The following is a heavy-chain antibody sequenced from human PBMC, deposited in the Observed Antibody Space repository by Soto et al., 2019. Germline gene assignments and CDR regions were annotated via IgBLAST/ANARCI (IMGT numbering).Heavy chain of an antibody. D-gene: IGHD3-9*01. J-gene: IGHJ4*02. CDR1: GGSISSYY. CDR3: ARQSYDIFTGYPYYFDY. Sequence: SETLSLTCTVSGGSISSYYWSWIRQPPGKGLEWIGYIYYNGSTNYNPSLKSRVTISVDTSKNQFSLKLSSVTAADTAVYYCARQSYDIFTGYPYYFDYWGQGTLVTVSS. CDR2: IYYNGST. V-gene: IGHV4-59*08.